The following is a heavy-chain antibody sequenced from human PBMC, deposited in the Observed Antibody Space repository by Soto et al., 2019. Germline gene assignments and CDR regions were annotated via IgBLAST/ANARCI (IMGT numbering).Heavy chain of an antibody. D-gene: IGHD4-17*01. CDR3: THDYGDYRYYFDY. CDR1: GFTFSYAW. CDR2: IKSKTDGGTT. V-gene: IGHV3-15*01. Sequence: PGGSLRLSCVASGFTFSYAWMSWVRQAPGKGPEWVGRIKSKTDGGTTDCPAPVKGRFTLSRDDSKNTVYLQMNSLKTEDTAIYYCTHDYGDYRYYFDYWGQGTLVTVSS. J-gene: IGHJ4*02.